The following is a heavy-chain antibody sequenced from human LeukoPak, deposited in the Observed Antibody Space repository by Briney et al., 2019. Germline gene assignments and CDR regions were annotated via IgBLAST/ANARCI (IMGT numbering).Heavy chain of an antibody. Sequence: ASVKVSCKASGYTFITYGTSWVRQAPGQGLEWMGWINPNSGGTNYAQKFQGRVTMTRDTSISTAYMELSSLRSEDTAVYYCARDIVVVVAATPYYYYGMDVWGQGTTVTVSS. D-gene: IGHD2-15*01. CDR2: INPNSGGT. CDR1: GYTFITYG. CDR3: ARDIVVVVAATPYYYYGMDV. J-gene: IGHJ6*02. V-gene: IGHV1-2*02.